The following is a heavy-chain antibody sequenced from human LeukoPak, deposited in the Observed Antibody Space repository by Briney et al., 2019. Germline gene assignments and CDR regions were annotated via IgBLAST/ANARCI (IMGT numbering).Heavy chain of an antibody. CDR1: GGTFSSYA. V-gene: IGHV1-69*13. J-gene: IGHJ3*02. CDR2: IIPIFGTA. Sequence: ASVKVSCKASGGTFSSYAMSWVRQAPGQGLEWMGVIIPIFGTANYAQKFQGRVTLTADESTSTAYMQLSSLRSEDTAVYYCARDRGLYGDYVTDAFDIWGQGTMVTVSS. CDR3: ARDRGLYGDYVTDAFDI. D-gene: IGHD4-17*01.